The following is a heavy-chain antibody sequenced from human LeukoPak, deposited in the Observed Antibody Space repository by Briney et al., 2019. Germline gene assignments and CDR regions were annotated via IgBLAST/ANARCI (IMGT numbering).Heavy chain of an antibody. CDR1: GFSVSSNY. CDR3: ARATLDN. J-gene: IGHJ4*02. CDR2: IYSDGST. V-gene: IGHV3-53*01. Sequence: GGSLRLSCAASGFSVSSNYITWVRQAPGKGLEWVSVIYSDGSTKYADSVKARFTISRDNSKNTVYLQMNSLRVEDTAVYYCARATLDNWGQGTLVTASS.